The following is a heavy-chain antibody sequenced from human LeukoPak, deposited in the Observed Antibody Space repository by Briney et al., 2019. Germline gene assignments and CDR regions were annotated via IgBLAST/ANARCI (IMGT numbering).Heavy chain of an antibody. V-gene: IGHV4-61*02. CDR3: ARDQGYCSSTSCSRFDP. J-gene: IGHJ5*02. D-gene: IGHD2-2*01. CDR2: IYTSGST. CDR1: GGSISSGSYY. Sequence: SETLSLTCTVSGGSISSGSYYWSWIRQPAGKGLEWVGRIYTSGSTNYNPSLKSRVTISVDTSKNQFSLKLSSVTAADTAVYYCARDQGYCSSTSCSRFDPWGQGTLVTASS.